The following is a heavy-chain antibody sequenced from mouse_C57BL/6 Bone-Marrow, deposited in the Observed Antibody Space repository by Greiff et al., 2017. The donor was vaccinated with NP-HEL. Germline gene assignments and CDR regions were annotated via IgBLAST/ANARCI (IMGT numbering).Heavy chain of an antibody. J-gene: IGHJ2*01. CDR2: ISSGSSTI. D-gene: IGHD2-1*01. CDR3: ARQGNVFDY. Sequence: EVHLVESGGGLVKPGGSLKLSCAASGFTFSDYGMHWVRQAPEKGLEWVAYISSGSSTIYYADTVTGRFTFSRANAKNTLFLQITRLRSEDTAMYYCARQGNVFDYWGQGTTLTVSS. V-gene: IGHV5-17*01. CDR1: GFTFSDYG.